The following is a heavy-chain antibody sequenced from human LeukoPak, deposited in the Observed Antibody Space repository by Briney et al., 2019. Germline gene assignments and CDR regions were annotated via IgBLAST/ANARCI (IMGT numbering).Heavy chain of an antibody. V-gene: IGHV4-39*07. Sequence: SETLSLTCTVSGGSISSSSYYWGWIRQPPGKGLEWIGSIYYSGSTYYNPSLKSRVTISVDTSKNQFSLKLSSVTAADTAVYYCARAYRGSSRIQQDPYYFDYWGQGTLVTVSS. CDR3: ARAYRGSSRIQQDPYYFDY. CDR1: GGSISSSSYY. J-gene: IGHJ4*02. D-gene: IGHD5-18*01. CDR2: IYYSGST.